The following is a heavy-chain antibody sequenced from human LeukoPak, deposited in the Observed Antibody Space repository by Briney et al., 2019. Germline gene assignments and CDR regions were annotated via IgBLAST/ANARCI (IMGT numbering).Heavy chain of an antibody. CDR2: ISYDGSNK. CDR3: AKDLFGAVAGLDYYYYYGMDV. V-gene: IGHV3-30*18. D-gene: IGHD6-19*01. CDR1: GFTFSSYG. Sequence: GGSLRLSCAASGFTFSSYGMHWVRQAPGKGLEWVAVISYDGSNKYYADSVKGRFTISRDNSKNTLYLQMNSLRAEDTAVYYCAKDLFGAVAGLDYYYYYGMDVWGQGTTVTVSS. J-gene: IGHJ6*02.